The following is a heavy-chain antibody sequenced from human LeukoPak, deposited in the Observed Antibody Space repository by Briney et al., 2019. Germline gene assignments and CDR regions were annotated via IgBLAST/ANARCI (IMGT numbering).Heavy chain of an antibody. CDR3: AKARDITIFGVDPYYFDY. J-gene: IGHJ4*02. V-gene: IGHV3-23*01. Sequence: GGSLRLSCAASGFTFSSYAMSWVRQAPGKGLEWVSAISGSGGSTYYADSVKGRFTISRDNSKNTLYLQMNSLRAEDTAVYYCAKARDITIFGVDPYYFDYWGRGTLVTVSS. D-gene: IGHD3-3*01. CDR2: ISGSGGST. CDR1: GFTFSSYA.